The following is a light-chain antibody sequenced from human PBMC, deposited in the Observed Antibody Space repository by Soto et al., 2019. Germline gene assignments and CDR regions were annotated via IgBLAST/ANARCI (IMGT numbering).Light chain of an antibody. CDR3: QHYNNWPRDT. J-gene: IGKJ4*01. CDR1: QSISSN. Sequence: EMVMTQSPATLSVSPGERATLSCRASQSISSNLAWYQQKPGQAPRLLMFRTSSRATGFPARFSGSGSGTEFNLTISSLQSEDFGVSYCQHYNNWPRDTFRGGTKVDIK. V-gene: IGKV3-15*01. CDR2: RTS.